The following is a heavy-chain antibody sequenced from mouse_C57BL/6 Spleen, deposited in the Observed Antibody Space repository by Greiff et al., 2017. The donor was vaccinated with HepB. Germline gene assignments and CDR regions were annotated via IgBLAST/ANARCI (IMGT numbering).Heavy chain of an antibody. CDR1: GYTFTDYY. CDR3: ARMDYYGIDY. V-gene: IGHV1-26*01. Sequence: EVQLQQSGPELVKPGASVKISCKASGYTFTDYYMNWVKQSHGKSLEWIGDINPNNGGTSYNQKFKGKATLTVDKSSSTAYMELRSLTSEDSAVYYCARMDYYGIDYWGQGTTLTVSS. CDR2: INPNNGGT. D-gene: IGHD1-1*01. J-gene: IGHJ2*01.